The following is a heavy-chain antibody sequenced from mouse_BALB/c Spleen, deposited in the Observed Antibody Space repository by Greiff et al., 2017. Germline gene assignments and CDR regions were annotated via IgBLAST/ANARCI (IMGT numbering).Heavy chain of an antibody. D-gene: IGHD1-2*01. J-gene: IGHJ2*01. CDR3: ARRPHYYGYYFDY. CDR1: GYTFSSYW. V-gene: IGHV1-9*01. Sequence: QVQLQQSGAELMKPGASVKISCKATGYTFSSYWIEWVKQRPGHGLEWIGEILPGSGSTNYNEKFKGKATFTADTSSNTAYMQLSSLTSEDSAVYYCARRPHYYGYYFDYWGQGTTLTVSS. CDR2: ILPGSGST.